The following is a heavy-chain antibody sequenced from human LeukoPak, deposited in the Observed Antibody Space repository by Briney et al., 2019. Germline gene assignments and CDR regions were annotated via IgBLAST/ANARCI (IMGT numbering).Heavy chain of an antibody. D-gene: IGHD6-6*01. J-gene: IGHJ5*02. CDR2: INSDGSST. V-gene: IGHV3-74*01. CDR3: ARDRLPWSIAASFDP. Sequence: PGGSLRLSCAASGFTFSSYWMHWVRQAPGKGLVWVSRINSDGSSTSYADSVKGRFTISRDNAKNTLYLQMNSLRAEDTAVYYCARDRLPWSIAASFDPWGQGTLVTVSP. CDR1: GFTFSSYW.